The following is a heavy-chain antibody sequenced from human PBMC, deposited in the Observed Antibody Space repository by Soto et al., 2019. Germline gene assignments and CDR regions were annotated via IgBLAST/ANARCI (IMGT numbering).Heavy chain of an antibody. J-gene: IGHJ4*02. D-gene: IGHD3-3*01. CDR2: INYSGST. Sequence: QLQLQESGPGLVKPSETLSLTCTVSDGFISSRSSYWGWIRQPPGKGLEWIGSINYSGSTYYNPSLKSRITISVDTSKNQFSLKLSSVTAADTAVYFCAKTGFWSDYRVADYWGQGTLVTVSS. V-gene: IGHV4-39*01. CDR3: AKTGFWSDYRVADY. CDR1: DGFISSRSSY.